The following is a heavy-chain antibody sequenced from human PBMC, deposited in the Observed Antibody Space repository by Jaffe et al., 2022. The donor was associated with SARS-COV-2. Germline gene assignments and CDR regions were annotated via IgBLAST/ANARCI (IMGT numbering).Heavy chain of an antibody. CDR1: GFTFDDFA. CDR3: ARDLNSDYSVRPFFTF. CDR2: ISRHSSET. J-gene: IGHJ4*02. D-gene: IGHD5-12*01. V-gene: IGHV3-9*01. Sequence: EVRLVESGGDLIQPGRSLRLSCVASGFTFDDFAMHWVRQRPGGGLEWVSGISRHSSETGYADSVKGRFTISRDDARKSVYLQITSLRPGDSALYFCARDLNSDYSVRPFFTFWGQGTQVTVSS.